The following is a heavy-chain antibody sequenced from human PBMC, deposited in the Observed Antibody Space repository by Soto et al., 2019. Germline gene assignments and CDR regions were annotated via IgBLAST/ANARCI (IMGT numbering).Heavy chain of an antibody. CDR3: ARDPGSSGWEYNWFDP. CDR1: GGTFSSYA. Sequence: ASVKVSCKASGGTFSSYAISWVRQAPGQGLEWMGGIIPIFGTANYAQKFQGRVTITADESTSTAYMELSSLRSEDTAVYYCARDPGSSGWEYNWFDPWGQGTLVTVSS. D-gene: IGHD6-19*01. V-gene: IGHV1-69*13. J-gene: IGHJ5*02. CDR2: IIPIFGTA.